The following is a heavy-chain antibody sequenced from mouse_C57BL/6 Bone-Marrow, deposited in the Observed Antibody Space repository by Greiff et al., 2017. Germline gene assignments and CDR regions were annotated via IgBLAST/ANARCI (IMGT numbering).Heavy chain of an antibody. Sequence: QVQLQQSGAELVRPGASVKLSCKASGYTFTDYYINWVKQRPGQGLEWIARIYPGSGNTYYNEKFKGKATLTAEKSSSTAYMQLSSLTSEDSAVYFCARWDYGGSYGPWFAYWGQGTLVTVSA. D-gene: IGHD1-1*01. V-gene: IGHV1-76*01. CDR2: IYPGSGNT. CDR1: GYTFTDYY. CDR3: ARWDYGGSYGPWFAY. J-gene: IGHJ3*01.